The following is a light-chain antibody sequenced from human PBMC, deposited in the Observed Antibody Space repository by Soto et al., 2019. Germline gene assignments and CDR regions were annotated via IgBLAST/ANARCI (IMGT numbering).Light chain of an antibody. J-gene: IGLJ1*01. Sequence: QSVLTQPPSVSAAPGQRVTISCSGSSPHIGGNSVSWYQQLPGTAPKLLIYDDDKRPSGIPDRFSGSKSGTSAALGITGFQTGDEADYYCGSWDSSPSAYVFGTGTKV. V-gene: IGLV1-51*01. CDR3: GSWDSSPSAYV. CDR1: SPHIGGNS. CDR2: DDD.